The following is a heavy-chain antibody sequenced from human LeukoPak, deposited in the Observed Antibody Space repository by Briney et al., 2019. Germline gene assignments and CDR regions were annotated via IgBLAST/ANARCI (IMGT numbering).Heavy chain of an antibody. Sequence: PGGSLRLSCTASGFTFSTYWINWVRQSPGKGLVWVALINGDGSTTTHADSVKGRFTISRDHAKNTAYLQMNSLRDEDTAVYFCARDYAGSPDYWGQGTLVTVSA. V-gene: IGHV3-74*03. CDR1: GFTFSTYW. D-gene: IGHD3-10*01. CDR2: INGDGSTT. CDR3: ARDYAGSPDY. J-gene: IGHJ4*02.